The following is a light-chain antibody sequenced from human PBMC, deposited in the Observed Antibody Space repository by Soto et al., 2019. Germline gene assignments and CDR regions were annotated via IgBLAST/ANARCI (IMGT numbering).Light chain of an antibody. CDR1: QTIDSW. V-gene: IGKV1-5*03. CDR3: QQYHIYSGT. Sequence: DIQITQSTSTLPALVGDRVTIPCRASQTIDSWLAWYQQRPGKPPNLLVYRASTLASGVPSRFSGSGSGTEFTLTISSLQPDDFATYYCQQYHIYSGTFGRGTKVDI. J-gene: IGKJ4*02. CDR2: RAS.